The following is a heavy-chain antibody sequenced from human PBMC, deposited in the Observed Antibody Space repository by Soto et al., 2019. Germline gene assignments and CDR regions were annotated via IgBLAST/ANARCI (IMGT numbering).Heavy chain of an antibody. CDR2: IYSGGST. V-gene: IGHV3-53*01. J-gene: IGHJ4*02. Sequence: PGGSLRLSCAASGFTVSSNYMSWVRQAPGKGLEWVSVIYSGGSTYYADSVKGRFTISRDNSKNTLYLQMNSLRAEDTAVYYCERGGLEQQLVPFDYWVQGTLVTVSS. CDR1: GFTVSSNY. CDR3: ERGGLEQQLVPFDY. D-gene: IGHD6-13*01.